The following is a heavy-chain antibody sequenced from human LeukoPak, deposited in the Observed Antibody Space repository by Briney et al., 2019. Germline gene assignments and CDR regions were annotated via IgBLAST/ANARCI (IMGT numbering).Heavy chain of an antibody. CDR3: ARGPPTDYYDSSGFYYVFDY. Sequence: SETLSLTCAVYGGSFSGYYWSWIRHPPGKGLEWIGEINHSGSTNYNPSLKSRVTISVDTSKNQFSLKLSSVTAADTAVYFCARGPPTDYYDSSGFYYVFDYWGQGTLVTVSS. CDR1: GGSFSGYY. CDR2: INHSGST. J-gene: IGHJ4*02. V-gene: IGHV4-34*01. D-gene: IGHD3-22*01.